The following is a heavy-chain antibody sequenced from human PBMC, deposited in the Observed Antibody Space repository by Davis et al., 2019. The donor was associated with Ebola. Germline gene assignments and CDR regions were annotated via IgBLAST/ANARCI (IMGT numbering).Heavy chain of an antibody. CDR1: RFSSYV. J-gene: IGHJ3*02. CDR3: ARPWYSGTYYDAYDI. CDR2: FSYGDNT. V-gene: IGHV4-39*01. D-gene: IGHD1-26*01. Sequence: RFSSYVMGWVRQPPGKGLEWVGSFSYGDNTHYYNPSLRSRVTISVDTSRNQFSLKLSSATAADTAVYYCARPWYSGTYYDAYDIWGQGTMVAVSS.